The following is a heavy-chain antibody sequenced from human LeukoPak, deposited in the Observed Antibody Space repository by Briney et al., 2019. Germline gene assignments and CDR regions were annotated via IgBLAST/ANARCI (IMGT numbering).Heavy chain of an antibody. CDR2: INHSGST. Sequence: PSETLSLTCAVHGGSFSGYYWSWIRQPPGKGLEWIGEINHSGSTNYNPSLKSRVTISVDTSKNQFSLKLSSVTAADTAVYYCARGVGGWLRLNWFDPGGQGTLVTVSS. CDR3: ARGVGGWLRLNWFDP. D-gene: IGHD5-12*01. J-gene: IGHJ5*02. V-gene: IGHV4-34*01. CDR1: GGSFSGYY.